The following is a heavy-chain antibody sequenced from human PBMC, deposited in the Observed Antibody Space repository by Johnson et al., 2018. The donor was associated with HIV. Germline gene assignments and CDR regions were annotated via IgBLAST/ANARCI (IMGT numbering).Heavy chain of an antibody. V-gene: IGHV3-33*01. CDR1: GFTFSSYG. CDR2: IWYDGSNK. D-gene: IGHD3-9*01. J-gene: IGHJ3*02. CDR3: ARALVTYYDKRSGYNDDAFDI. Sequence: QVQLVESGGGVVQPGGSLRLSCAASGFTFSSYGMSWVRQPPGKGLEWVAVIWYDGSNKYYADSVKGRFTISRDNSKNTLYLQMNRLRAEDTAVYYCARALVTYYDKRSGYNDDAFDIWGQGTMVTVSS.